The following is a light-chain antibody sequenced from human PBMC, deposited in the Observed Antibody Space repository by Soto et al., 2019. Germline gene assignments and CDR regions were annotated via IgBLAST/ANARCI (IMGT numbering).Light chain of an antibody. V-gene: IGLV2-11*01. CDR2: DVT. CDR1: SSDVGGYNF. J-gene: IGLJ3*02. Sequence: QSALTQPRSVSGSPGQSVTISCTGTSSDVGGYNFVSWYQQYPGKAPKLIIYDVTKRPSGVPDRFSGSKSGNTASLTISGLQAEDEADYYCCSYTSSSTLWVFGGGTKLTVL. CDR3: CSYTSSSTLWV.